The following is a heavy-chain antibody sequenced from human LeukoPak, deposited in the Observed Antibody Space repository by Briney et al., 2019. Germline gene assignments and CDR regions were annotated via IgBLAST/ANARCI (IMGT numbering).Heavy chain of an antibody. CDR2: ISAYNGNT. J-gene: IGHJ3*02. CDR1: GYTLTSYG. Sequence: ASVKVSCKASGYTLTSYGISWVRQAPGQGLEWMGWISAYNGNTNYAQKLQGRVTMTTDTSTSTAYMELRSLRSDDTAVYYCARDNIRYYGSGSYYNGDAFDIWGQGTMVTVSS. CDR3: ARDNIRYYGSGSYYNGDAFDI. D-gene: IGHD3-10*01. V-gene: IGHV1-18*01.